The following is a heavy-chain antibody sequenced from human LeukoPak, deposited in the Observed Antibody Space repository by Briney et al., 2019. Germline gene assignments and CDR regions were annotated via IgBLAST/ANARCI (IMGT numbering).Heavy chain of an antibody. CDR2: ISRSATTI. Sequence: PWGSLRLSCAASGFTFSSYEMNWVRQAPGKGLEWVSSISRSATTIYYADSVKGRFTISRDNAKNSLYLQMNSLRAEDTAVYYCARDSSSWHFDYWGQGTLVTVSS. CDR3: ARDSSSWHFDY. D-gene: IGHD6-13*01. J-gene: IGHJ4*02. CDR1: GFTFSSYE. V-gene: IGHV3-48*03.